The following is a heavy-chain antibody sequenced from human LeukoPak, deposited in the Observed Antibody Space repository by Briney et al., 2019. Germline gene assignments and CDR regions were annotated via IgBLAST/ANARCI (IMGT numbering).Heavy chain of an antibody. D-gene: IGHD3-22*01. CDR3: ARGDSSGVPDY. V-gene: IGHV3-11*01. Sequence: GGSLRLSCAASGFTFSDSFTNWIRQAPGKGLEWLSYISHSGSNLDYAESVRGRFTISRDNANHSLYLQINSLRAEDTAVYYCARGDSSGVPDYWGQGTLVTVSS. CDR2: ISHSGSNL. J-gene: IGHJ4*02. CDR1: GFTFSDSF.